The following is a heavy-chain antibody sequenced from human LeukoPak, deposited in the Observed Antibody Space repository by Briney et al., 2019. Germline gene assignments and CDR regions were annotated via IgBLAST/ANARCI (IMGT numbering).Heavy chain of an antibody. CDR2: IYPGDSDT. CDR1: GYSFTTYW. CDR3: ARPVGYGDYFDY. Sequence: GASLQISCKGSGYSFTTYWIGWVRQLPGKGLEWMGIIYPGDSDTRYSPSFQGQVTISADKSISTAYLQWRSLKASDTAMYYCARPVGYGDYFDYWGQGTLVTVSS. J-gene: IGHJ4*02. V-gene: IGHV5-51*01. D-gene: IGHD4-17*01.